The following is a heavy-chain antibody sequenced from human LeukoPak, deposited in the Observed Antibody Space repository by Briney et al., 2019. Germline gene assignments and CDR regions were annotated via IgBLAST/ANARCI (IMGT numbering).Heavy chain of an antibody. CDR2: IYYSGST. Sequence: SETLSLTCTVSGGSISSSSYYWGWIRQPPGKGLEWIGSIYYSGSTYYNPSLKSRVTISVDTSKNQFSLKLSSVTAADTAVYYCARLGPRIPGGTSNYYYYYGMDVWGQGTTVTVSS. CDR3: ARLGPRIPGGTSNYYYYYGMDV. CDR1: GGSISSSSYY. D-gene: IGHD1-26*01. V-gene: IGHV4-39*01. J-gene: IGHJ6*02.